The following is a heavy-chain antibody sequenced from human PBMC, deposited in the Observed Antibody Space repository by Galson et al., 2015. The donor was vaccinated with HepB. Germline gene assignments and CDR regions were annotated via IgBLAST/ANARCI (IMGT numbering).Heavy chain of an antibody. CDR1: GFTFSSYA. Sequence: SLRLSCAASGFTFSSYAMHWVRQAPGKGLEWVAVISYDGSNKYYADSVKGRFTISRDNSKNTLYLQMNSLRAEDTAVYYCARDFWELSQCYFDYWGQGTLVTVSS. D-gene: IGHD1-26*01. V-gene: IGHV3-30-3*01. CDR3: ARDFWELSQCYFDY. J-gene: IGHJ4*02. CDR2: ISYDGSNK.